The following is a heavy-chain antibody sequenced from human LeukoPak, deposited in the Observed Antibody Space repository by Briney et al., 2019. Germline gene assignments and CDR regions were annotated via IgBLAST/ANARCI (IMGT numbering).Heavy chain of an antibody. V-gene: IGHV3-30*18. J-gene: IGHJ4*02. CDR1: GYTFSSYG. CDR3: ANNGETYGDVY. D-gene: IGHD4-17*01. CDR2: ISYDESNK. Sequence: PGGSLRLSCAASGYTFSSYGMHWVRQAPGKGLEWVAVISYDESNKYYADSVKGRFTISRDNSKNTLYLQMNSLRAEDTAVYYCANNGETYGDVYRAQGTLVTVSA.